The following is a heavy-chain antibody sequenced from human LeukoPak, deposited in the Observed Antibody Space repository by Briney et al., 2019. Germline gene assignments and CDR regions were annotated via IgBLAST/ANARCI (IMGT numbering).Heavy chain of an antibody. CDR1: GYTFTSYY. CDR3: AREGFRRPFDY. CDR2: INPSGGST. Sequence: ASVKVSCKASGYTFTSYYMHWVRQAPGQGLEWMGIINPSGGSTSYAQKFQGRVTMTRDTSTSTVYMELSSLGSEDTAVYYCAREGFRRPFDYWGQGTLVTVSS. V-gene: IGHV1-46*01. D-gene: IGHD1-14*01. J-gene: IGHJ4*02.